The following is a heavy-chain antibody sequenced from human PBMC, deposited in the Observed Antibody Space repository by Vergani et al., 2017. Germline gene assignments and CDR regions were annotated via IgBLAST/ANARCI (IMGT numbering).Heavy chain of an antibody. V-gene: IGHV1-69*17. J-gene: IGHJ6*02. D-gene: IGHD1-26*01. Sequence: QVQLVQSGAEVKKPGSSVKVSCKASGGTFSSYAISWVRQAPGQGLEWMGGIIPIFGIANYAQKFQGRVTITADKSTSTAYMELSSLRSEDTAVYYCARVSVGATLNYYYGMDVWGQGTTVTVSS. CDR2: IIPIFGIA. CDR3: ARVSVGATLNYYYGMDV. CDR1: GGTFSSYA.